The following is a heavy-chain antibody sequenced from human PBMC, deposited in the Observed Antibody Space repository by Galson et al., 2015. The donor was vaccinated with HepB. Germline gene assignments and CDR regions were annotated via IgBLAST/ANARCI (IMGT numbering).Heavy chain of an antibody. CDR2: ISSDGSKK. D-gene: IGHD4-17*01. CDR3: ARDHDYGAKTYYYYYYMDV. J-gene: IGHJ6*03. Sequence: SLRLSCAASGFTFSAYAMHLVRQAPGKGLEWVAVISSDGSKKYYTDSVKGRFTISRDNSKNTLYLQMNSLRAGDAAVYYCARDHDYGAKTYYYYYYMDVWGKGTTVTVSS. CDR1: GFTFSAYA. V-gene: IGHV3-30-3*01.